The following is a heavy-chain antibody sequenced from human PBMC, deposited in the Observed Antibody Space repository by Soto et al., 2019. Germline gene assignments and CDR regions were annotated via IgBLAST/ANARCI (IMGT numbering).Heavy chain of an antibody. CDR1: GLTVSGKKY. Sequence: DVQLVESGGGLMQPGESLRLSCAASGLTVSGKKYVAWVRQAPGKGLEWVSAIYDVDGSFYADSVKGRFTTSSDSSKTTVYLKMNGLRHDDTAVYYCATWHEREHAYDVWGQGTTVTVSS. J-gene: IGHJ3*01. D-gene: IGHD1-1*01. CDR3: ATWHEREHAYDV. V-gene: IGHV3-53*01. CDR2: IYDVDGS.